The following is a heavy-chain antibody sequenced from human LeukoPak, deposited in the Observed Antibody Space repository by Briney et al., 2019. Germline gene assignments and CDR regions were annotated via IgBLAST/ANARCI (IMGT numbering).Heavy chain of an antibody. Sequence: GASVKVSCKASGYTFTGYYMHWVRQAPGQGLEWMGWINPNSGGTNYAQKFQGRVTMTRDTSISTAYMELSRLRSDDTAVYYCARELYYDSSGYCSPWGQGTLVTVSS. D-gene: IGHD3-22*01. J-gene: IGHJ5*02. CDR1: GYTFTGYY. CDR3: ARELYYDSSGYCSP. V-gene: IGHV1-2*02. CDR2: INPNSGGT.